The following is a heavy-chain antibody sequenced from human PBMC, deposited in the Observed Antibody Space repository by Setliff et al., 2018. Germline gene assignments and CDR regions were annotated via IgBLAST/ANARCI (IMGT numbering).Heavy chain of an antibody. J-gene: IGHJ4*02. CDR1: GFTFNDYG. CDR3: ARTCSGSGCYAGLES. Sequence: GGSLRLSCKTSGFTFNDYGIQWVRQAPGKGLEWVASDRGYYKYYADSVRGRLTVSRDESKNTLYLQMNSLRPEDTAVYYCARTCSGSGCYAGLESWGQGTPVTVSS. D-gene: IGHD2-15*01. V-gene: IGHV3-30*19. CDR2: SDRGYYK.